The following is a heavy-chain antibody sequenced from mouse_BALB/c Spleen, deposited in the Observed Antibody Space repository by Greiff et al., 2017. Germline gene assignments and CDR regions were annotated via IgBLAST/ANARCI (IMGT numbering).Heavy chain of an antibody. CDR2: INPGSGGT. J-gene: IGHJ2*01. CDR1: GYAFTNYL. V-gene: IGHV1-54*01. Sequence: QVQLKQSGAELVRPGTSVKVSCKASGYAFTNYLIEWVKQRPGQGLEWIGVINPGSGGTNYNEKFKGKATLTADKSSSTAYMQLSSLTSDDSAVYFCARDGNSFDYWGQGTTLTVSS. D-gene: IGHD2-1*01. CDR3: ARDGNSFDY.